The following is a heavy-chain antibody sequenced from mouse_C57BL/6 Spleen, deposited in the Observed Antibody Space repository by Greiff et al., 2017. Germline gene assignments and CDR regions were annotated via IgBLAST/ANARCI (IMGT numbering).Heavy chain of an antibody. CDR2: INPNYGTT. CDR1: GYSFTDYN. CDR3: TKGYSNSPWFAY. D-gene: IGHD2-5*01. V-gene: IGHV1-39*01. Sequence: VQLKQSGPELVKPGASVKISCKASGYSFTDYNMNWVKQSNGKSLEWIGVINPNYGTTSYNQKFKGKATLTVDQSSSTAYMQLNSLTSEDSAVYYCTKGYSNSPWFAYWGQGTLVTVSA. J-gene: IGHJ3*01.